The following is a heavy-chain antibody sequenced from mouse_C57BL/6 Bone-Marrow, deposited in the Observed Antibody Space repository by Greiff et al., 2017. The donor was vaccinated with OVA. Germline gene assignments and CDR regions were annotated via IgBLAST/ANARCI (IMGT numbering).Heavy chain of an antibody. CDR3: TRSRDRGFDY. J-gene: IGHJ2*01. V-gene: IGHV1-15*01. D-gene: IGHD3-3*01. Sequence: QVQLQQSGAELVRPGASVTLSCKASGYTFTDYEMHWVKQTPVHGLEWIGTIDPETGGTAYNQKFKGKAILTADKSSSTAYMELRSLTSEDSAVYYCTRSRDRGFDYWGQGTTLTVSS. CDR1: GYTFTDYE. CDR2: IDPETGGT.